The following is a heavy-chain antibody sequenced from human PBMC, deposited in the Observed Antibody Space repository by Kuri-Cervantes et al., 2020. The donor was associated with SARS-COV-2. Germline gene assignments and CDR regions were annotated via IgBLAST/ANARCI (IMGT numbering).Heavy chain of an antibody. CDR1: GFTFSGHW. V-gene: IGHV3-74*01. D-gene: IGHD3-22*01. Sequence: GGSLRLSCAASGFTFSGHWIHWVRQAPGKGLVWVSRINPDGSYTNNADSVKGRFTLSRDNAKNMLFLQMNSLRAEDTAVYYCARVPRRQYYYDSSGGDGWYYFDYWGQGTLVTVSS. J-gene: IGHJ4*02. CDR2: INPDGSYT. CDR3: ARVPRRQYYYDSSGGDGWYYFDY.